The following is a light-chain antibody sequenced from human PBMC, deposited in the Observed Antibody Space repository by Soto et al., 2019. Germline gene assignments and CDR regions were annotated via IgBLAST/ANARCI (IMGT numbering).Light chain of an antibody. Sequence: EIVLTQSPVTLSLSPGERATLSCRASQSFRGLLSWYQQKLGQAPRVLIYGASTRATGIPDRFSGSGSGTEFTLTISSLQPDDFASYYCQESYSTPLTFGQGTKVDIK. CDR3: QESYSTPLT. CDR1: QSFRGL. V-gene: IGKV3-11*01. J-gene: IGKJ1*01. CDR2: GAS.